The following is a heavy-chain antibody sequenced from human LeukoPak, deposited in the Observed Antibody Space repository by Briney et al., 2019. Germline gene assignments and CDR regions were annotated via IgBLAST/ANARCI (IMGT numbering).Heavy chain of an antibody. CDR3: AKDTIDY. Sequence: PGGSLRLSCAASAFTLSSYGMHWVRQAPGKGLEWVAVISYDGSNKYYADSVKGRFTISRDNSKNTLYLQMNSLRAEDTAVYYCAKDTIDYWGQGTLVTVSS. J-gene: IGHJ4*02. CDR1: AFTLSSYG. CDR2: ISYDGSNK. V-gene: IGHV3-30*18.